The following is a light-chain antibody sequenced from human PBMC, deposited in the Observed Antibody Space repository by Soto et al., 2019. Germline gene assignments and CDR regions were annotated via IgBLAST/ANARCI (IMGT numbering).Light chain of an antibody. CDR2: GAS. V-gene: IGKV3-15*01. Sequence: ELVLTQSQGTLSLSPGERVTLSCRASQSVSSNLAWYQQKPGQAPRLLIYGASTRATGIPARFSGGGSETEFTLTISSLQSEDFAVYYCQQYHNWPPRTFGQGTKVEIK. CDR3: QQYHNWPPRT. J-gene: IGKJ1*01. CDR1: QSVSSN.